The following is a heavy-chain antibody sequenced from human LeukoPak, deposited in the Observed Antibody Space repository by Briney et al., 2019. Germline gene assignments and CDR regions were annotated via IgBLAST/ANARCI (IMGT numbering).Heavy chain of an antibody. CDR1: GYTFTSCD. CDR3: ARVPGGPRRYYYMDV. V-gene: IGHV1-8*01. J-gene: IGHJ6*03. Sequence: GASVKVSCKASGYTFTSCDINWVRQATGQGLEWMGWMNPNSGNTGYAQKFQGRVTMTRNTSISTAYMELSSLRSEDTAVYYCARVPGGPRRYYYMDVWGKGTTVTVSS. CDR2: MNPNSGNT.